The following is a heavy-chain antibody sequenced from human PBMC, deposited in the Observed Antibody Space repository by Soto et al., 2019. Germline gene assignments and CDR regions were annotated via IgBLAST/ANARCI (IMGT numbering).Heavy chain of an antibody. J-gene: IGHJ5*02. V-gene: IGHV4-39*01. CDR1: GGSISSSSYY. CDR2: IYYSGST. Sequence: QLQLQESGPGLVKPSETLSLTCTVSGGSISSSSYYWGWIRQPPGKGLEWIGSIYYSGSTYYNPSLKSRVTISVDTSKNQFSLKLSSVTAADTAVYYCARHWWGDIVVVPAARKPTVGGGWFDPWGQGTLVTVSS. CDR3: ARHWWGDIVVVPAARKPTVGGGWFDP. D-gene: IGHD2-2*01.